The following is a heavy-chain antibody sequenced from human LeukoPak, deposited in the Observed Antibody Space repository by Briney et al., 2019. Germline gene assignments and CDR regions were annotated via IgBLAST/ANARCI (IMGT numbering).Heavy chain of an antibody. Sequence: KAGGSLRLSCAASGFTFSSYSMNWVRQAPGKGLEWVSSISSSISYIYYADSMKGRFTISGDNAKNSLYLQMNSLRAEDTAVYYCARDGIAWFGDSLLYYGMDVWGQGTTVTVSS. J-gene: IGHJ6*02. CDR1: GFTFSSYS. D-gene: IGHD3-10*01. V-gene: IGHV3-21*01. CDR3: ARDGIAWFGDSLLYYGMDV. CDR2: ISSSISYI.